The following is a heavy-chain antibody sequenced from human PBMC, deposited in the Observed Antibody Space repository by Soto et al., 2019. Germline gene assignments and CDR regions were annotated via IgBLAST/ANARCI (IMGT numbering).Heavy chain of an antibody. CDR3: SRESRQLGYHCGVDV. J-gene: IGHJ6*02. CDR2: INPNGGGT. CDR1: GYTFTGHY. V-gene: IGHV1-2*02. Sequence: ASVKVSCKASGYTFTGHYMHWVRQAPGQGLEWMGWINPNGGGTKYAHKFQGRVTMTRDTSISTAYMELSSLRSDDTAVYYCSRESRQLGYHCGVDVWGQGTAVTVSS. D-gene: IGHD6-13*01.